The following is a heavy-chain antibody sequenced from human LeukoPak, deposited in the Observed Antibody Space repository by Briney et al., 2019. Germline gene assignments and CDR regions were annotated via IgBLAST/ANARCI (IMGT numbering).Heavy chain of an antibody. J-gene: IGHJ4*02. V-gene: IGHV1-18*04. CDR2: ISAYNGNA. Sequence: GASVKVSCKASGYTFTSYGFSWVRQAPGQGLEWMGWISAYNGNANYAQHFQGRVTMTTDTSTSTAYMEVRSLRSDDTAVFYCARSPRYCSTTSCFGDLYSFDYWGQGTLVTVSS. CDR1: GYTFTSYG. CDR3: ARSPRYCSTTSCFGDLYSFDY. D-gene: IGHD2-2*01.